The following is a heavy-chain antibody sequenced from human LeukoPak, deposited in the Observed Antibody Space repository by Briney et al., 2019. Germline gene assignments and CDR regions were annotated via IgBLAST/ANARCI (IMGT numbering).Heavy chain of an antibody. J-gene: IGHJ3*02. V-gene: IGHV3-48*01. CDR3: ANVLPAFDI. Sequence: PGGSLRLSRAASGFPFSDDWMSWVRQAPGKGLEWVSYISSSSSTIYYADSVKGRFTISRGNAKNSLYLQMNSLRAEDTAVYYCANVLPAFDIWGQGTMVTVSS. D-gene: IGHD3-10*01. CDR1: GFPFSDDW. CDR2: ISSSSSTI.